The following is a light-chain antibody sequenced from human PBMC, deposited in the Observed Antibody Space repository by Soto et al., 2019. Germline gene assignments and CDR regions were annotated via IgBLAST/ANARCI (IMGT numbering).Light chain of an antibody. CDR2: NNN. CDR1: RSNIGNNY. V-gene: IGLV1-51*01. CDR3: AAWDDRLNGNV. Sequence: QSVLTQPPSVSAAPGQKVTISCSGSRSNIGNNYVAWYQQFPGTVPKLLIYNNNGRPSGTPDRFSGSASGTSATLTITGLQTGDEADYYCAAWDDRLNGNVFGTGTKGIVL. J-gene: IGLJ1*01.